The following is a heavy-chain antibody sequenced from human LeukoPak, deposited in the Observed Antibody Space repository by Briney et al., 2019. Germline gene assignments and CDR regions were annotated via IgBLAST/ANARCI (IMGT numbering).Heavy chain of an antibody. V-gene: IGHV3-48*01. CDR3: ARARNNYDSSGFSALDY. CDR1: GFTFSSYS. D-gene: IGHD3-22*01. J-gene: IGHJ4*02. Sequence: SGGSLRLSCAASGFTFSSYSMNWVRQAPGKGLEWVSYISSSSSTIYYADSVKGRFTISRDNSQSTLYLQMNSLRAEDTAVYYCARARNNYDSSGFSALDYWGQGTLVTVSS. CDR2: ISSSSSTI.